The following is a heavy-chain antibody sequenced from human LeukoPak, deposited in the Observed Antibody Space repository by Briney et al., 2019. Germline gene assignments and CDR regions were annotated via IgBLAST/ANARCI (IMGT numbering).Heavy chain of an antibody. Sequence: QSGGSLRLSCAASGFTFSSYAMHWVRQAPGKGLEWVAVISYDGSNKYYADSVKGRFTISRDNPKNTLYLQMNSLRAEDTAMYYCARDLTVAAANYYFDNWGQGTLVTVSS. D-gene: IGHD6-13*01. V-gene: IGHV3-30-3*01. J-gene: IGHJ4*02. CDR1: GFTFSSYA. CDR3: ARDLTVAAANYYFDN. CDR2: ISYDGSNK.